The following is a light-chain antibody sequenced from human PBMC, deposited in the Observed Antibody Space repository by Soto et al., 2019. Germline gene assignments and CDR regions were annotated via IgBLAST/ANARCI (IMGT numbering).Light chain of an antibody. Sequence: IDVTHSPSSLAASLGDRVTITCRASQTIGTYVNWYRQKSGAAPELLIYDASTLQSGVPSRFRGGASGTDFTLTISSLQLDDFATYYCQQSYNTPLTFGQGTKVDIK. CDR3: QQSYNTPLT. V-gene: IGKV1-39*01. CDR2: DAS. J-gene: IGKJ1*01. CDR1: QTIGTY.